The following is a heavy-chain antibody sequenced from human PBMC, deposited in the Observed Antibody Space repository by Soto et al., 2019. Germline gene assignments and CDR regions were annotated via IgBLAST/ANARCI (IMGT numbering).Heavy chain of an antibody. CDR1: GFNVMSYW. V-gene: IGHV3-7*01. Sequence: PGGSLRLSCAVSGFNVMSYWMSWVRQAPGKGLEWVASIKEDGSEIYYLHSVRGRFSISRDSAGSALHLTMNYLSAEDTGVYYCAKDPTPLDSSEYYYGMDVWGQGTTVTVSS. CDR3: AKDPTPLDSSEYYYGMDV. CDR2: IKEDGSEI. J-gene: IGHJ6*02. D-gene: IGHD6-25*01.